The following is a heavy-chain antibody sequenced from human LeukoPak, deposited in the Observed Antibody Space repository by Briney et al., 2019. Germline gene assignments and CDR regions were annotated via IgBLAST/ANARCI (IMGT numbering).Heavy chain of an antibody. CDR1: GGTFTSYT. CDR3: AREADDYRNYYYYQGMDV. J-gene: IGHJ6*02. D-gene: IGHD4-11*01. Sequence: SVKVSCKASGGTFTSYTISWVRQAPGQGLEWMGRIIPILGTVNYAQKFQGRVTITADKATSTAYMELSNLRSEDSAVYNCAREADDYRNYYYYQGMDVWGQGTTVTVSS. CDR2: IIPILGTV. V-gene: IGHV1-69*08.